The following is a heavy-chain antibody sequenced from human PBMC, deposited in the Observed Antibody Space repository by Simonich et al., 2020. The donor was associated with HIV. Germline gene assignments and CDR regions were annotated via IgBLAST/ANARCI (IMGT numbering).Heavy chain of an antibody. V-gene: IGHV4-39*01. Sequence: QLQLQESGPGLVKPSETLSLTCTVSGGSLRSSSFYWGWIRQPPGKGLEWIGEINHSGSTNYNPSLKSRVTISVDTSKNQFSLRLTSLTAADTAVYYCARRGRIAVTGYYFDYWGQGTLVTVSS. CDR2: INHSGST. D-gene: IGHD6-19*01. J-gene: IGHJ4*02. CDR3: ARRGRIAVTGYYFDY. CDR1: GGSLRSSSFY.